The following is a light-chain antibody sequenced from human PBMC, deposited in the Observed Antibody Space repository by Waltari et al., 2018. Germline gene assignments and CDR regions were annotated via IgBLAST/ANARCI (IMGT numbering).Light chain of an antibody. CDR2: ATS. CDR1: QDIRNW. Sequence: TGRASQDIRNWLAWYQHKPGKAPNLLIYATSSLQTGVPSRFSGSGSGTEFTLTISSLQPEDFATYYCQQANSFPITFGPGTKVDIK. V-gene: IGKV1-12*01. CDR3: QQANSFPIT. J-gene: IGKJ3*01.